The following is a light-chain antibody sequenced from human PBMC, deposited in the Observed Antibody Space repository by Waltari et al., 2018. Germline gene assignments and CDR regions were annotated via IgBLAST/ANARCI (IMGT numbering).Light chain of an antibody. V-gene: IGKV1-33*01. J-gene: IGKJ5*01. CDR3: QQYDNLPIT. Sequence: XIQMTQSXXSXSASVGEXVXITCQASQDISNYLNWYQQKPGKAPKLLIYDASNLETGVPSRFSGSGSGTDFTFTISSLQPEDIATYYCQQYDNLPITFGQGTRLEIK. CDR1: QDISNY. CDR2: DAS.